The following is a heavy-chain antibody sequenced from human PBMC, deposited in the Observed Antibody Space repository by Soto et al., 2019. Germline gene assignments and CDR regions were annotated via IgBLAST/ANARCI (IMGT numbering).Heavy chain of an antibody. CDR1: GFTFSSYA. J-gene: IGHJ4*02. D-gene: IGHD3-3*01. CDR3: AKVGPIYDFWSGYFDY. V-gene: IGHV3-23*01. CDR2: ISGSGGST. Sequence: GGSLRLSCAASGFTFSSYAMSWVRQAPGKGLEWVSAISGSGGSTYYADSVKGRFTISRDNSKNTLYLQMNSLRAEDTAVYYCAKVGPIYDFWSGYFDYWGQGTLVTVSS.